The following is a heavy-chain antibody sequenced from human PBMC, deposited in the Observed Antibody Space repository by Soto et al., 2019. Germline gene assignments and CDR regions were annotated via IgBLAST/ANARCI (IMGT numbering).Heavy chain of an antibody. CDR2: SGSRGNT. V-gene: IGHV3-23*01. CDR1: GFTFSSYA. Sequence: EVQLLESGGGLVQPGGSLRLSCAASGFTFSSYAMSWVRQAPGKGLEWVSTSGSRGNTYYADSVKGRFTISRHTSKNTVYLQMNSLRAEDTAVYSCAKGGPRGTYYFDYWGQGALVTVSS. D-gene: IGHD3-10*01. J-gene: IGHJ4*02. CDR3: AKGGPRGTYYFDY.